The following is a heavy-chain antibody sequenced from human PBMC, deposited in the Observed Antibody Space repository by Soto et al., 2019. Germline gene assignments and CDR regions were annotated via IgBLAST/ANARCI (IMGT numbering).Heavy chain of an antibody. D-gene: IGHD3-22*01. Sequence: QPGGSLRLSCAASGFTFSSYAMSWVRQAPGKGLEWVSAISGSGGSTYYADSVKGRFTISRDNSKNTLYLQMNSLRAEDTAVYYCAKDLRRLGITMIVVVTLYGMDVWGQGTTVTVSS. V-gene: IGHV3-23*01. CDR2: ISGSGGST. CDR1: GFTFSSYA. CDR3: AKDLRRLGITMIVVVTLYGMDV. J-gene: IGHJ6*02.